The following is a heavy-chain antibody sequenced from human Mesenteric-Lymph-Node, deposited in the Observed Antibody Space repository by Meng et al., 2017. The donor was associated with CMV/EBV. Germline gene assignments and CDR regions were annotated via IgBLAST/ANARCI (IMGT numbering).Heavy chain of an antibody. Sequence: SETLSLTCTVSGGSISSSAYYWGWIRQPPGKGLEWIGSIYSSGSTYYNPSLRSRVTISVDTSKNQFSLKLSSVTAADTAVYYCARGPPARPGEAWFDPWGQGTLVTVSS. CDR2: IYSSGST. V-gene: IGHV4-39*07. CDR1: GGSISSSAYY. D-gene: IGHD6-6*01. J-gene: IGHJ5*02. CDR3: ARGPPARPGEAWFDP.